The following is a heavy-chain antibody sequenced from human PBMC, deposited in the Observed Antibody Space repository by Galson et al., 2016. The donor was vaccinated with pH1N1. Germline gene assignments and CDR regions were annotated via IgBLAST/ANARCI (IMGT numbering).Heavy chain of an antibody. CDR3: AKDAGYSGYVGAYFVY. J-gene: IGHJ4*02. CDR1: GFTFDDYA. V-gene: IGHV3-9*01. CDR2: ISWNSGSI. D-gene: IGHD5-12*01. Sequence: SLRLSCAASGFTFDDYAMHWVRQAPRKGLEWVSGISWNSGSIGYADSVKGRFTISRDNAKNSLYLQMNSLRAEDTALYYCAKDAGYSGYVGAYFVYWGQGTLVTVSS.